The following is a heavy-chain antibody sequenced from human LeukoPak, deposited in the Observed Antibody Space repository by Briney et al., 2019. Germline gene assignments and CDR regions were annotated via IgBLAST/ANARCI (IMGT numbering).Heavy chain of an antibody. CDR1: GFTFSSYW. V-gene: IGHV3-74*01. CDR2: IKTDGSST. D-gene: IGHD3-10*01. CDR3: ARDYVSGSFGP. Sequence: GGSLRLSCAASGFTFSSYWRHWVRQAPGKGLVWVSHIKTDGSSTTYAESVKGRFTISRDNAKNTVYLQMNSLRAEDTAVYYCARDYVSGSFGPWGQGTLVTVSS. J-gene: IGHJ5*02.